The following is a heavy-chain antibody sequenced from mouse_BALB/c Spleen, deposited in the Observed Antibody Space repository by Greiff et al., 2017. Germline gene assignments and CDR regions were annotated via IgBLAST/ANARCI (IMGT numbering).Heavy chain of an antibody. CDR2: ISSGGSYT. CDR3: ARATYGNYGYFDV. V-gene: IGHV5-6*01. Sequence: EVQRVESGGDLVKPGGSLKLSCAASGFTFSSYGMSWVRQTPDKRLEWVATISSGGSYTYYPDSVKGRFTISRDNAKNTLYLQMSSLKSEDTAMYYCARATYGNYGYFDVWGAGTTVTVSS. CDR1: GFTFSSYG. J-gene: IGHJ1*01. D-gene: IGHD2-1*01.